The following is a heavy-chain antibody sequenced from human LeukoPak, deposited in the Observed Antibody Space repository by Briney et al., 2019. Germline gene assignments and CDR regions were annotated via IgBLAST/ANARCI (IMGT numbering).Heavy chain of an antibody. CDR1: GFTFSDYS. CDR2: IRGSSRGTI. CDR3: ARDHNWAFDY. D-gene: IGHD1-1*01. V-gene: IGHV3-48*01. J-gene: IGHJ4*02. Sequence: GGSLRLSCAASGFTFSDYSMNWVRQAPGKGLEWVSYIRGSSRGTIYYADSVKGRFTISRDNAKNSLYLQMNSLRAEDTAVYFCARDHNWAFDYWGQGTLVTVSS.